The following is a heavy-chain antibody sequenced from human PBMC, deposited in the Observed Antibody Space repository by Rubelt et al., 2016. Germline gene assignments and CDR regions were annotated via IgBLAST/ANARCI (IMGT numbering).Heavy chain of an antibody. V-gene: IGHV5-10-1*01. Sequence: EVQLVQSGAEVKKPGESLRISCKGSGYSFTSYWISWVRQMPGKGLEGMGRIDPRDAYTNYSPSFPGHVTNSADKSISTADLQWSSLKASDTASYYCARSSGTTVTTVDYWGQGTLVTVSS. CDR1: GYSFTSYW. CDR3: ARSSGTTVTTVDY. D-gene: IGHD4-17*01. CDR2: IDPRDAYT. J-gene: IGHJ4*02.